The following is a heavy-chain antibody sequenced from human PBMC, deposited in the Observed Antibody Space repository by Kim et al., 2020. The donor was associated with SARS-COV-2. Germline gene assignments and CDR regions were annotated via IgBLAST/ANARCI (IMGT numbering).Heavy chain of an antibody. CDR2: ISGSGGST. CDR3: AKGGGVVPAAIGAFDI. Sequence: GGSLRLSCAASGFTFSSYAMSWVRQAPGKGLEWVSAISGSGGSTYYADSVKGRFTISRDNSKNTLYLQMNSLRAEDTAVYYCAKGGGVVPAAIGAFDIWGQGTMVTVSS. D-gene: IGHD2-2*02. CDR1: GFTFSSYA. V-gene: IGHV3-23*01. J-gene: IGHJ3*02.